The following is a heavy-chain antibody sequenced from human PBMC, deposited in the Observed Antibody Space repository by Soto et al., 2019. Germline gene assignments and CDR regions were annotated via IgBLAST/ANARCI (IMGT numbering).Heavy chain of an antibody. CDR3: TKNSAYALDY. V-gene: IGHV4-4*02. CDR2: IHHSGGT. D-gene: IGHD5-12*01. J-gene: IGHJ4*02. CDR1: GGSVSNNNW. Sequence: QVQLQESGPGLVKPSGTLSLSCAVSGGSVSNNNWWSWVRQSPGNGLEWIGEIHHSGGTSYNPSLESLATLSVDKSKNELSLRLNYVTAADTAVYYCTKNSAYALDYCGLGILVTVSS.